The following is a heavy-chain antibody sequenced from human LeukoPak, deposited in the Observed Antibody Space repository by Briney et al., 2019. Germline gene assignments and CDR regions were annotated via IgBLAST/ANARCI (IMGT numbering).Heavy chain of an antibody. Sequence: SETLSLTCAVYGGSFSGYYWSWTRQPPGKGLEWIGEINHSGSTNYNPSLKSRVTISVDTSKNQFSLKLSSVTAADTAVYYCARERYQPLVAFDIWGQGTMVTVSS. J-gene: IGHJ3*02. CDR1: GGSFSGYY. CDR2: INHSGST. CDR3: ARERYQPLVAFDI. V-gene: IGHV4-34*01. D-gene: IGHD2-2*01.